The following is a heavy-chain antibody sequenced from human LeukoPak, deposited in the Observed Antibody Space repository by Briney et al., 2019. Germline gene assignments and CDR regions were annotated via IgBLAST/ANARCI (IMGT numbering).Heavy chain of an antibody. D-gene: IGHD4-17*01. J-gene: IGHJ4*02. CDR2: IYSGGST. Sequence: GSLRLSCAASGFTVSGKYMGWVRQAPGKGLEWVSVIYSGGSTYYTDSVKGRFTISRDNSKNTLYLQMNSLRVEDTAVYYCVTPGPTVTGGFEYWGQGTLVTVSS. V-gene: IGHV3-53*01. CDR3: VTPGPTVTGGFEY. CDR1: GFTVSGKY.